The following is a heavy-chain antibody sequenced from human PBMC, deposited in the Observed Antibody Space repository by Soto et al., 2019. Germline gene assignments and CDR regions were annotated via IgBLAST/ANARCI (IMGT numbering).Heavy chain of an antibody. CDR1: GFTFSYNY. V-gene: IGHV3-11*01. CDR2: ISSSGSTM. CDR3: AREFGMDV. J-gene: IGHJ6*02. Sequence: GGSLRLSCAASGFTFSYNYMSWFRQAPGKGLEYISYISSSGSTMQYTDSVKGRFTVSRDNAKNSLYLQMNSLRAEDTAVYYCAREFGMDVWGQGTTVTVSS.